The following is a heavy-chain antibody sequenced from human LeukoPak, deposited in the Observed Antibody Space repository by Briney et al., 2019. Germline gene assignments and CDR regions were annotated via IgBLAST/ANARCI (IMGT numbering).Heavy chain of an antibody. D-gene: IGHD3-16*01. CDR1: GFTFSSYC. V-gene: IGHV3-7*01. Sequence: GGSLRLSCAASGFTFSSYCMSWVRQAPGKGLEWVANMNRDGSEKNYVDSIKGRFTISRDNAANSLYLQMNSMRVEDTAVYYCARDGGIIRFGGQDVWGQGTTVIVS. J-gene: IGHJ6*02. CDR3: ARDGGIIRFGGQDV. CDR2: MNRDGSEK.